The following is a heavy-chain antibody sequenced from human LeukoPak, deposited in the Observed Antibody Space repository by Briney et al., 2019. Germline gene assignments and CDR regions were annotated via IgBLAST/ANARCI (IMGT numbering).Heavy chain of an antibody. CDR1: GGTFSSYA. V-gene: IGHV1-69*04. Sequence: SVKVSCKASGGTFSSYAISWVRQAPGQGLEWMGRIVPILGIANYAQKFQGRVTITADKSTSTAYMELSSLRSEDTAVYYCARGPAPTYSSSWYLFDYWGQGTLVTVSS. J-gene: IGHJ4*02. D-gene: IGHD6-13*01. CDR3: ARGPAPTYSSSWYLFDY. CDR2: IVPILGIA.